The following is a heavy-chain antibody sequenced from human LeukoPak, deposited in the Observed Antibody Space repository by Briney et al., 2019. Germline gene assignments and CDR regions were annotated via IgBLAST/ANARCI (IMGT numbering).Heavy chain of an antibody. D-gene: IGHD4-17*01. CDR3: AREARDGDQSFDY. CDR1: GFTFSSYG. Sequence: PGRSLRLSCAASGFTFSSYGMHWVRQAPGKGLEWVAVIWYDGSNKYYANSVKGRVTISRDNSKNTLYLQMNSLRAEDTAVYYCAREARDGDQSFDYWGQGTLVTVSS. V-gene: IGHV3-33*01. CDR2: IWYDGSNK. J-gene: IGHJ4*02.